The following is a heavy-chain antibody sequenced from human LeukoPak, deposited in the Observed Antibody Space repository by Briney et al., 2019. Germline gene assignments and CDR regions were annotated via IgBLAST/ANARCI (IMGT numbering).Heavy chain of an antibody. V-gene: IGHV3-7*01. J-gene: IGHJ3*01. D-gene: IGHD2-21*01. CDR1: GYRFSNNW. Sequence: GGSLSLSCAASGYRFSNNWMSWVRQAPGKGLEWVANIKQDGSEKYYVDSVKGRFTISRDNAKSSLYLQMSSLRAEDTAIYYCARDRVGDSDALDVWGQGTVVTVSS. CDR3: ARDRVGDSDALDV. CDR2: IKQDGSEK.